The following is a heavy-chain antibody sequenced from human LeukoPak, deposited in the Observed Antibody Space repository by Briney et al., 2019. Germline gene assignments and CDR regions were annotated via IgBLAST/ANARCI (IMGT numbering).Heavy chain of an antibody. CDR1: GFTLRNTW. V-gene: IGHV3-7*01. CDR3: ARDQSGSLDY. J-gene: IGHJ4*02. CDR2: INQEASMK. Sequence: GGSLRLSCAASGFTLRNTWMAWVRQAPGKGLEWVANINQEASMKHYVDSVKGRFTISRDNDKNSLYLKMNSLRAEDTAVYYCARDQSGSLDYWGQGTLVTVSS. D-gene: IGHD1-26*01.